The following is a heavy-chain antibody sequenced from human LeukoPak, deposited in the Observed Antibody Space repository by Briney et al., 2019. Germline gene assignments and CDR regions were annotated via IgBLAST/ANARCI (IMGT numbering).Heavy chain of an antibody. Sequence: TLSLTCTVSGASIGSGGFYWTWIRQHAGQGLEWIGYIYCTGSAEYNPSLKSRVTLSVDPSRSHFSLNLTSVTAADTAVYYCARVAYYDSSGYPPPLFDYWGQGTLVTVSS. CDR3: ARVAYYDSSGYPPPLFDY. D-gene: IGHD3-22*01. V-gene: IGHV4-31*03. J-gene: IGHJ4*02. CDR2: IYCTGSA. CDR1: GASIGSGGFY.